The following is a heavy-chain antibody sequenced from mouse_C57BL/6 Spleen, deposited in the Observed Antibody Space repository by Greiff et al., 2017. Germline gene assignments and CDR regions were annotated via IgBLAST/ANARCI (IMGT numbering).Heavy chain of an antibody. CDR3: ERITFYAMDY. J-gene: IGHJ4*01. Sequence: EVQLVESGGGLVQPKGSLKLSCAASGFSFTTYAMNWVRQAPGKGLEWVARIRSKSNNYDTYYADSLKDRFTISRDDSESMLYLQMNNLKTEEKAMYYCERITFYAMDYWGQGTSVTVSS. D-gene: IGHD1-3*01. CDR1: GFSFTTYA. V-gene: IGHV10-1*01. CDR2: IRSKSNNYDT.